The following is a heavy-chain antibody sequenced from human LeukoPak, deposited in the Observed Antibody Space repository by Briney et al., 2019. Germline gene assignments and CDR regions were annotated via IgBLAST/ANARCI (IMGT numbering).Heavy chain of an antibody. CDR1: GFTFSSYA. CDR3: ARRGGSRGWGAFDI. D-gene: IGHD6-19*01. Sequence: GGSLRLSCAASGFTFSSYAMHWVRQAPGKGLEWVSSITGTADKTYDADSVKGWFTISRDNSKNTLSLQMSSLRVEDTAIYYCARRGGSRGWGAFDIWGQGTIVTVSS. V-gene: IGHV3-23*01. CDR2: ITGTADKT. J-gene: IGHJ3*02.